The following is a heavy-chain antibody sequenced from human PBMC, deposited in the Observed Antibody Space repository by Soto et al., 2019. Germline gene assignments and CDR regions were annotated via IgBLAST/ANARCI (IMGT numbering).Heavy chain of an antibody. CDR3: ASPREDYDFWSGYYFDY. Sequence: QLQLQESGPGLVKPSETLSLTCTVSGGSISSNNNYWDWIRQPPGKGLEWIGGIYYGGSNYYNPSLKSRVTISVDTSKNQFSLVLTSVTAADTAVYYCASPREDYDFWSGYYFDYWGQGTLVTVSS. CDR2: IYYGGSN. V-gene: IGHV4-39*01. J-gene: IGHJ4*02. D-gene: IGHD3-3*01. CDR1: GGSISSNNNY.